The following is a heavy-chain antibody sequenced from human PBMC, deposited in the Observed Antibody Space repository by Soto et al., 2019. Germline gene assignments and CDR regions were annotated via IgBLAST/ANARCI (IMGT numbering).Heavy chain of an antibody. CDR3: AKSLSAIPGDS. V-gene: IGHV3-7*05. D-gene: IGHD2-2*01. Sequence: GGSLRLSCAASGFTFSSCWMSWVRQGPGKGPEWVANIKQDGSEIYYVDSVKGRFTISRDNAKSSLYLQMTSLRAEDTAVYHCAKSLSAIPGDSWGQGTLVTVSX. J-gene: IGHJ4*02. CDR1: GFTFSSCW. CDR2: IKQDGSEI.